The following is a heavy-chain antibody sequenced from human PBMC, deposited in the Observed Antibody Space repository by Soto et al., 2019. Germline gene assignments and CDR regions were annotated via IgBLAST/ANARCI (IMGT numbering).Heavy chain of an antibody. D-gene: IGHD6-19*01. CDR1: GFTFSNYA. Sequence: GGSLRLSCAASGFTFSNYAMSWVRQAPGKGLEWVSVISGGRTYYADSVKGRFTISRDNPKNTLYLQMNSLRAEETGVYYCAQSIAVAGFGMDVWGQGTSVTVSS. J-gene: IGHJ6*02. CDR2: ISGGRT. V-gene: IGHV3-23*01. CDR3: AQSIAVAGFGMDV.